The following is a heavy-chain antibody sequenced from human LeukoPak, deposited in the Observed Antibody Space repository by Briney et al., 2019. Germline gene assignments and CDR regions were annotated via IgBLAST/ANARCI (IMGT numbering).Heavy chain of an antibody. J-gene: IGHJ2*01. CDR3: ARWGDLYWYFDL. D-gene: IGHD2-21*02. V-gene: IGHV4-61*02. CDR1: GGSISSGSYY. Sequence: PSGTLSLTCTVSGGSISSGSYYWNWIRQPAGKGLEWIGRIYTSGTTDYNPSLKSRVTIPVDTSKNQFSLKLSSVTAADTAVYYCARWGDLYWYFDLWGRGILVTVSS. CDR2: IYTSGTT.